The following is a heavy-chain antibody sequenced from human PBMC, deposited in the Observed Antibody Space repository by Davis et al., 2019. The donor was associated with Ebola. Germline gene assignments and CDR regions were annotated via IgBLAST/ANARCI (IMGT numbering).Heavy chain of an antibody. V-gene: IGHV3-33*08. Sequence: GESLKISCAASGFTFSSYGMHWVRQAPGKGLEWVAVIWYDGSNKYYADSVKGRFTISRDNSKNTLYLQMNSLRAGDTAVYYCARDSRYDSSGYYRNYYYGMDVWGQGTTVTVSS. CDR2: IWYDGSNK. CDR1: GFTFSSYG. D-gene: IGHD3-22*01. CDR3: ARDSRYDSSGYYRNYYYGMDV. J-gene: IGHJ6*02.